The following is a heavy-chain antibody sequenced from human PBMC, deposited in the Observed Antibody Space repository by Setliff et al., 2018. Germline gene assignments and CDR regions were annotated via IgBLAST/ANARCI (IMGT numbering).Heavy chain of an antibody. CDR2: LSAGGTA. D-gene: IGHD6-13*01. CDR3: AKCSSWHSHYPHFNY. V-gene: IGHV3-23*01. CDR1: GFTFSSYV. J-gene: IGHJ4*02. Sequence: GGSLRLSCAASGFTFSSYVINWVRLTPGKGLEWVSGLSAGGTAYYANSVKGRFIISRDKSQNTVFLQMSSLRAEDTALYYCAKCSSWHSHYPHFNYWGQGTLVTVSS.